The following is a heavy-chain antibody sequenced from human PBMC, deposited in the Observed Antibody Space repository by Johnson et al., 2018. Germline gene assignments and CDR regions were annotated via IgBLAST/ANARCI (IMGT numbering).Heavy chain of an antibody. V-gene: IGHV3-49*03. CDR3: SRGCRRGRASVVYYMDV. D-gene: IGHD2-2*01. CDR2: IRSKAYTGTT. Sequence: VQLVESGGGLVQSGRSLRLSCTTSGFTFGDYAMNWFRQAPGKGLEWVSFIRSKAYTGTTDYAASVKGRLTVSRDDSKSIAYLQMNSLKTEDTGVYYCSRGCRRGRASVVYYMDVWGKGTTVTISS. J-gene: IGHJ6*03. CDR1: GFTFGDYA.